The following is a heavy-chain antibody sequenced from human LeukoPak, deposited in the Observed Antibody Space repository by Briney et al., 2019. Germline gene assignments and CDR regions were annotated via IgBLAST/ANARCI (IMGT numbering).Heavy chain of an antibody. CDR1: GGSFSGYD. V-gene: IGHV4-34*01. J-gene: IGHJ4*02. Sequence: SETLSLTCAVYGGSFSGYDWSWIRQPPGKGLEWIGEINHSGSTNYNPSLKSRVTISVDTSKNQFSLKLSSVTAADTAVYYCARGGRLVTWGQGTLVTVSS. CDR2: INHSGST. D-gene: IGHD2-21*02. CDR3: ARGGRLVT.